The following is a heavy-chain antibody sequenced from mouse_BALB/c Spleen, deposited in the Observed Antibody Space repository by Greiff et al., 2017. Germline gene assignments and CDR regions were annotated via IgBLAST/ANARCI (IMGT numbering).Heavy chain of an antibody. CDR2: IFPGSGNT. CDR1: GYSFTSYY. J-gene: IGHJ2*01. Sequence: QVQLKQSGPELVKPGASVKISCKASGYSFTSYYIHWVKQRPGQGLEWIGWIFPGSGNTKYNEKFKGKATLTADTSSSTAYMQLSSLTSEDSAVYFCARRVALYYFDYWGQGTTLTVSS. CDR3: ARRVALYYFDY. V-gene: IGHV1-66*01. D-gene: IGHD1-3*01.